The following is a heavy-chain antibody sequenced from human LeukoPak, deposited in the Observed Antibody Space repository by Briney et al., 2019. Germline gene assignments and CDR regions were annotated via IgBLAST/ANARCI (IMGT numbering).Heavy chain of an antibody. CDR1: GFFFDDYG. CDR2: ISWQSNTR. V-gene: IGHV3-9*01. CDR3: AKWKYSNSGIDDY. Sequence: PGRSLRLSCAASGFFFDDYGMHWVRQVPGKGLEWVSGISWQSNTRKYADSVRGRFTISRDNSKNMMYLQMNSLRAEDTAVYYCAKWKYSNSGIDDYWGQGTLVTVSS. D-gene: IGHD6-6*01. J-gene: IGHJ4*02.